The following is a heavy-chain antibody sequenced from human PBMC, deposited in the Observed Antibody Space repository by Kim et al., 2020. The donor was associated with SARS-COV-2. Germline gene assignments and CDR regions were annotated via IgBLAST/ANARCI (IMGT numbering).Heavy chain of an antibody. D-gene: IGHD3-16*02. Sequence: GGSLRLSCAASGISFSSFTMSWLRQAPGKGLKWLSAISGSGDRTYNADSVKGRFTISRDNSKNMLYLQMSSLRGEDTAVYYCAKEVVLGSEFSSDYWGQGTLVTVSS. CDR1: GISFSSFT. CDR2: ISGSGDRT. J-gene: IGHJ4*02. V-gene: IGHV3-23*01. CDR3: AKEVVLGSEFSSDY.